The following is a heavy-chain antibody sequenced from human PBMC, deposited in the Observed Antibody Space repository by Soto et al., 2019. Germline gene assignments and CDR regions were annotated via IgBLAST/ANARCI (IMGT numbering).Heavy chain of an antibody. V-gene: IGHV3-30-3*01. J-gene: IGHJ4*02. CDR3: ASERASSGWFVFGS. Sequence: QVQLLESGGGVVQPGRSLRLSCAASGFTLSNHAMHWVRQGPGKGLEWVAVVSYDGGNTYYADSVKGRFTISRDNSKNTLYLQMNSLRIEDTAVYYCASERASSGWFVFGSWGQGTLVTVSS. CDR1: GFTLSNHA. CDR2: VSYDGGNT. D-gene: IGHD6-19*01.